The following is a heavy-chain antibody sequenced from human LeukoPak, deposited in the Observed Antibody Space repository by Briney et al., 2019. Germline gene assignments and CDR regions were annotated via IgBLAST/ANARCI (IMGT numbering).Heavy chain of an antibody. D-gene: IGHD4-23*01. J-gene: IGHJ4*02. CDR2: ISGGSSDI. Sequence: GGSLRLPCAASEFTFSTYSMNWVRQAPGKGLEWVSIISGGSSDIHYADSVKGRFTISRDNAKNSLYLQMNSLRVEDTAVYYCARGATMATRHLDYWGQGTLVTVSS. CDR3: ARGATMATRHLDY. V-gene: IGHV3-21*01. CDR1: EFTFSTYS.